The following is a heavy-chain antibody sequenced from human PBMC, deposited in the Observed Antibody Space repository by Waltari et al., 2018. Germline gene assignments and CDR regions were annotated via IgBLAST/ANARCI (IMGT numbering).Heavy chain of an antibody. CDR3: ARDPSGYGLGGFDY. CDR1: GGSISSYY. Sequence: QVQLQESGPGLVKPSETLSLTCTVSGGSISSYYWSWIRQPPGKGLEWIGYIYYSGSTNYNPSLKSRVTISVDTSKNQFSLKLSSVTAADTAVYYCARDPSGYGLGGFDYWGQGTLVTVSS. CDR2: IYYSGST. V-gene: IGHV4-59*01. J-gene: IGHJ4*02. D-gene: IGHD5-12*01.